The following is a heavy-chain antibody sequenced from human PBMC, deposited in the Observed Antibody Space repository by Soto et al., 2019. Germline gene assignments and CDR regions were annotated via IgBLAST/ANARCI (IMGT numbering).Heavy chain of an antibody. CDR2: IIPILGTA. Sequence: SVKVSCKASGGTFSSYAISWVRQAPGQGLEWMGGIIPILGTANYAQKFQGRVTITADESTSTAYMELSSLRSEDTAVYYCARDFGVIAAAAPYYYGMDVWGQGTTVTVSS. CDR1: GGTFSSYA. CDR3: ARDFGVIAAAAPYYYGMDV. D-gene: IGHD6-13*01. J-gene: IGHJ6*02. V-gene: IGHV1-69*13.